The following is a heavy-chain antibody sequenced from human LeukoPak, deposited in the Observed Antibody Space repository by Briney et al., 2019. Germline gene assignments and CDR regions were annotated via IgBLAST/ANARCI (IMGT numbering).Heavy chain of an antibody. J-gene: IGHJ6*03. V-gene: IGHV4-61*02. D-gene: IGHD2-2*01. Sequence: SETLSLTCTVSGGSISSGSYYWSWIRQPAGKGLEWIGRIYTSGSTNYNPSLKSRVTISVDTSKNQFPLKLSSVTAADKAVYYCARGPPSRYCSSTSCYLMGYYYYYYMDVWGKGTTVTVSS. CDR3: ARGPPSRYCSSTSCYLMGYYYYYYMDV. CDR1: GGSISSGSYY. CDR2: IYTSGST.